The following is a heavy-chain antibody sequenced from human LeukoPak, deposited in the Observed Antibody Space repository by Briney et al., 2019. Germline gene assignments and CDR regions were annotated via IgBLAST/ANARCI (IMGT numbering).Heavy chain of an antibody. D-gene: IGHD5-24*01. Sequence: GRSLRLSCAASGLTFNKKWMTCVRQAPGKGLQWVAHIRDDGSDQFYVDSVKGRFTISRDNARRSVSLQMNSLTYEDTAVYYCATWSDGWEFDHWGQGTLVSVSS. CDR1: GLTFNKKW. V-gene: IGHV3-7*05. CDR3: ATWSDGWEFDH. J-gene: IGHJ4*02. CDR2: IRDDGSDQ.